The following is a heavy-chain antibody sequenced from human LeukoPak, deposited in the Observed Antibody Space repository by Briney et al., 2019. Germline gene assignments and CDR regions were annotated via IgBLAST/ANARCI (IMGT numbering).Heavy chain of an antibody. Sequence: TGGSLRLSCTASGFTLDDYAMSWFRQAPGKGLEWVGFIRSKAYSGTTEYAASVKGRFTISRDDSKSIAYLQMNSLKTEDTAVYYCTRAQYYDFWSGYYMDVWGKGTTVTVSS. J-gene: IGHJ6*03. D-gene: IGHD3-3*01. V-gene: IGHV3-49*03. CDR2: IRSKAYSGTT. CDR3: TRAQYYDFWSGYYMDV. CDR1: GFTLDDYA.